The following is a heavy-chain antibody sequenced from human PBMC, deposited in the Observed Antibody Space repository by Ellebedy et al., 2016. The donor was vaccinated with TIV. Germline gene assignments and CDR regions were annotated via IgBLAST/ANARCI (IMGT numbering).Heavy chain of an antibody. Sequence: PGGSLRLSCAASGFTFNNYGMHWVRQAPGKGLEWVADVWSDGSNKYYADSVKGRFTISRDNSKSTLYLQMDSLRAEDTAVYYCARANTAMVRRNHMDVWGQGTTVTVSS. D-gene: IGHD5-18*01. CDR1: GFTFNNYG. J-gene: IGHJ6*02. CDR2: VWSDGSNK. CDR3: ARANTAMVRRNHMDV. V-gene: IGHV3-33*01.